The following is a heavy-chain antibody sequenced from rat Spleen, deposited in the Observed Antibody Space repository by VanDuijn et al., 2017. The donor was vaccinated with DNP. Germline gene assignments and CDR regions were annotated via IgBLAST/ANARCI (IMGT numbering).Heavy chain of an antibody. CDR3: TTGGPTNWYFDF. D-gene: IGHD2-1*01. V-gene: IGHV5-20*01. CDR1: GFTFSDRY. Sequence: EVQLVESGGGLVQPGRSLKLSCAASGFTFSDRYMAWVRQAPTTGLEWVASISYDGTTNYYRDSVKGRFTISRDSAKSSLYLLMDSLRSEDTATYYWTTGGPTNWYFDFWGPGTVVTVSS. CDR2: ISYDGTTN. J-gene: IGHJ1*01.